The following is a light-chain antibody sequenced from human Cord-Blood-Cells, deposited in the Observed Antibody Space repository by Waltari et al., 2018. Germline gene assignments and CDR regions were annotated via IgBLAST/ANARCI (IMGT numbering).Light chain of an antibody. J-gene: IGKJ1*01. Sequence: AIRMTQSPSSLSPSTGDSVTITCRASQGISSYLAWYQQKPGKAPKLLIYAPSTLQSGVPSRFSGSGSGTDFTLTISCLQSEDFATYYCQQYYSYPWTFGQGTKVEIK. CDR1: QGISSY. V-gene: IGKV1-8*01. CDR2: APS. CDR3: QQYYSYPWT.